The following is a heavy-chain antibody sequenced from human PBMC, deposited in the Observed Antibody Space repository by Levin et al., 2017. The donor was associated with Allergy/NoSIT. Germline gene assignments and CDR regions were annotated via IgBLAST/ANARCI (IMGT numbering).Heavy chain of an antibody. D-gene: IGHD3-16*01. CDR2: ISGGGGST. Sequence: GESLKISCAASGFTFRSNAMAWVRQAPGKGLEWVSSISGGGGSTHYADSVKGRFTISRDNSKNTLYLQMNSLRAEDMAVYYCAKGGLSYFDLWGRGTLVTVSS. CDR1: GFTFRSNA. J-gene: IGHJ2*01. CDR3: AKGGLSYFDL. V-gene: IGHV3-23*01.